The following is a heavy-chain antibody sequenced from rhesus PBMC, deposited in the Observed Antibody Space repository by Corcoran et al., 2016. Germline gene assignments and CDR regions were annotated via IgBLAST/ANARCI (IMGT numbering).Heavy chain of an antibody. Sequence: QVQLQESGPGLVKPSETLSLTCAVSGGSIRSNYWSWIRASPGKGLEWIGYIYGGSGSTSYNPSLKSRVTISTDTSKNQFSLKLSSVTAADTAVYYCARYSGYSIPFDYWGQGVLVTVSS. CDR3: ARYSGYSIPFDY. V-gene: IGHV4-147*01. CDR2: IYGGSGST. D-gene: IGHD5-24*01. CDR1: GGSIRSNY. J-gene: IGHJ4*01.